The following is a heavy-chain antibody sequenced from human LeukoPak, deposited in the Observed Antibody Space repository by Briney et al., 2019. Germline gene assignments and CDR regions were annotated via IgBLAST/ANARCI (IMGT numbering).Heavy chain of an antibody. CDR1: GHSITSGYY. J-gene: IGHJ4*02. CDR3: ARTSTTLT. CDR2: ISQYGTT. Sequence: SETLSLTCDVFGHSITSGYYWGWIRQPPGKGLEWIGSISQYGTTSYDPSLKSRVIMSVDTSKNQFSLKLTSVTAADTAVYYCARTSTTLTWGQGILVTVSS. D-gene: IGHD4-11*01. V-gene: IGHV4-38-2*01.